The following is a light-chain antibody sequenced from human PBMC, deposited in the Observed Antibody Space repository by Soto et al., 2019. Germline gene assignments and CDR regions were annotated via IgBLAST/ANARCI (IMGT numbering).Light chain of an antibody. CDR1: QSVRTY. CDR3: QQRENGLT. V-gene: IGKV3-11*01. CDR2: DAS. J-gene: IGKJ4*01. Sequence: EIVLTQSPATLSLSPGERATLSCRASQSVRTYLAWYQQKPGQAPRLLIYDASDRAPGIPTRFSGSGSGTDFTLTINSLEPEDFAVYHCQQRENGLTFGGGTRVDIK.